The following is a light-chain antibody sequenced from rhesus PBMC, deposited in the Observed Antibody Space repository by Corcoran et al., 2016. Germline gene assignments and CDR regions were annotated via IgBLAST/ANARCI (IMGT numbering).Light chain of an antibody. J-gene: IGKJ4*01. CDR3: LQYNSKPLT. Sequence: DIQMTQSPSSLSASVGDTVTITCRASQDITNSLAWYQQKPGKAPRPLIYGASNLGSGVPTRFTGSGSWTEFTLTISSRQPEDFAAYYCLQYNSKPLTFGGGTKVEIK. V-gene: IGKV1S13*01. CDR2: GAS. CDR1: QDITNS.